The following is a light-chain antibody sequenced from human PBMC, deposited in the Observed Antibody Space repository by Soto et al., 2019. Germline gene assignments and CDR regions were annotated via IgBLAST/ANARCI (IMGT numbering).Light chain of an antibody. CDR1: LSLTSSF. V-gene: IGKV3-20*01. Sequence: EILLTQSPGTLSLSPGDRATLSCRASLSLTSSFLAWYQQKPGQTPRLLIYGASIRATDIPDRFSGSGSGTDFTLTISRLEPEDFAVYFCQQYGRLPLSFGGGTKVEIK. CDR3: QQYGRLPLS. J-gene: IGKJ4*01. CDR2: GAS.